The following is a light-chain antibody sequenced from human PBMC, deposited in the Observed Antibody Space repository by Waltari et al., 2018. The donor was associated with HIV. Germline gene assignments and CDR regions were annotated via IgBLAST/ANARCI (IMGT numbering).Light chain of an antibody. J-gene: IGLJ1*01. CDR3: QSSDSSGTYV. Sequence: SYELTRPPSVPVSPGQTARITCPGGALPKQDSYWYQQKPGRAPVLIIYKDIERPAGIPERFSGSTSGTTVTLTIRGVRAEDEADYYCQSSDSSGTYVFGTGTKITVL. CDR2: KDI. CDR1: ALPKQD. V-gene: IGLV3-25*03.